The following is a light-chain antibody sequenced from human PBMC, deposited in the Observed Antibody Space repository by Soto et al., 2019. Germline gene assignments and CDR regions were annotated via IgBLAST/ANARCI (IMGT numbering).Light chain of an antibody. CDR3: QQYGSSPWT. Sequence: EIVLNQSPGTLSLSPGERATLSCRASQSVSSSYLAWYQQKPGQAPRLLIYAASRRATGIPDRFSGSGSGTDFTLTISRLEPEDFAVYYCQQYGSSPWTFGQGTKVDIK. V-gene: IGKV3-20*01. J-gene: IGKJ1*01. CDR2: AAS. CDR1: QSVSSSY.